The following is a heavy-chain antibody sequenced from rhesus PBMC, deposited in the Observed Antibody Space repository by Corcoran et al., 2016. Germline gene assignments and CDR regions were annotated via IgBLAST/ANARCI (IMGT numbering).Heavy chain of an antibody. Sequence: QVQLQESGPGLVKPSEILSLTCAVSGASISSYWWNWIPQPPGKGLEWIGEIDGNTGRTNYNPSLKSRVTISKEASKNQFSLKLTSVTAADTAVYYCARDSLENSRDYWGQGVLVTVSS. CDR2: IDGNTGRT. D-gene: IGHD1-1*01. V-gene: IGHV4-80*01. CDR3: ARDSLENSRDY. CDR1: GASISSYW. J-gene: IGHJ4*01.